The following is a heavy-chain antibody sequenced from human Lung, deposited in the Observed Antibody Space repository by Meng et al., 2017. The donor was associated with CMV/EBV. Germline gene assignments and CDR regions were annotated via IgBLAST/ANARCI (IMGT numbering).Heavy chain of an antibody. CDR1: GFXFSSYG. V-gene: IGHV3-30*02. D-gene: IGHD2-2*01. J-gene: IGHJ6*02. CDR3: AKDHIVVIPAATYYYGMDV. CDR2: IRYDGSNK. Sequence: GGSXRLXCAASGFXFSSYGMHWVRQAPGKGLELVAFIRYDGSNKYYADSVKGRFTISRDNSKNTLYLQMNSLRAEDTAVYYCAKDHIVVIPAATYYYGMDVWXQGTTVTVSS.